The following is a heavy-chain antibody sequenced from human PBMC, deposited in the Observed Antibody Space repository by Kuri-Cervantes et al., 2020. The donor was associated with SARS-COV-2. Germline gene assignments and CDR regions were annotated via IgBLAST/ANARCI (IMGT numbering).Heavy chain of an antibody. CDR1: GYSISSGYY. CDR3: ARRSYYDFFTGYYIPFYMDV. Sequence: SETLSLTCAVSGYSISSGYYWGWIRQPPGKGLEWIGYIYYSGSTNYNPSLKSRVTISVDTSKNQFSLKLSSVTAADTAVYYCARRSYYDFFTGYYIPFYMDVWGKGATVTVSS. J-gene: IGHJ6*03. CDR2: IYYSGST. V-gene: IGHV4-61*01. D-gene: IGHD3-9*01.